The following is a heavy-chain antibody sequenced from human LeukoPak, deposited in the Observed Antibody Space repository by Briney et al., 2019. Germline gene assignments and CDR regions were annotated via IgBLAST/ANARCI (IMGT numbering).Heavy chain of an antibody. CDR3: AKAPPYSSSWYRAYFDY. CDR2: ISGSGGST. V-gene: IGHV3-23*01. D-gene: IGHD6-13*01. J-gene: IGHJ4*02. Sequence: SGGSLRLSCAASGFTFSSYAMSWVRQAPGKGLEWVSAISGSGGSTYYADSVKGRFTISRDNSKNTLYLQMNSLRAEDTAVYYCAKAPPYSSSWYRAYFDYWGQGTLVTVSS. CDR1: GFTFSSYA.